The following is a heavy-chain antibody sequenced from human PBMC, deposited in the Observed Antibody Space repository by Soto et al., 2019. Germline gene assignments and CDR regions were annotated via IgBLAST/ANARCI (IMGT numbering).Heavy chain of an antibody. CDR1: GDSVSSNSAA. V-gene: IGHV6-1*01. Sequence: SQTLSLTCAISGDSVSSNSAAWNWIRPSPSRGLEWLGRTYYRSKWYNDYAVSVKSRITINPDTSKNQFSLQLNSVTPEGTAVYYCARADYDILTGYPRAGAFDIWGQGTMVTVSS. J-gene: IGHJ3*02. CDR2: TYYRSKWYN. CDR3: ARADYDILTGYPRAGAFDI. D-gene: IGHD3-9*01.